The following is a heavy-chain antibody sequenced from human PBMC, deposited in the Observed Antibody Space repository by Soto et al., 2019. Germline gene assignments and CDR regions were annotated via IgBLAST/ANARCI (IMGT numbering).Heavy chain of an antibody. V-gene: IGHV3-48*01. CDR2: ISSSGSGI. Sequence: EVQLVESGGGLVQPGGSLRLSCAASGFTFGTYSMSWVRQAPGKGLEWVSYISSSGSGIHYADSVTGRFTISRDTAKNSLSRQMNSLRAEDTAVYYCARVGIAVAASFDYWGQGTLVTVSS. CDR3: ARVGIAVAASFDY. CDR1: GFTFGTYS. D-gene: IGHD6-19*01. J-gene: IGHJ4*02.